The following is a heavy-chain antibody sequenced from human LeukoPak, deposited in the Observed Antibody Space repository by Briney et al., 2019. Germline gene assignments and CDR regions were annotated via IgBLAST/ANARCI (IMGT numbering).Heavy chain of an antibody. J-gene: IGHJ4*02. CDR2: IYYSGST. V-gene: IGHV4-59*02. CDR1: GGSVSSFY. Sequence: PSETLSLTCTVSGGSVSSFYWSWIRQPPGKGLEWIGHIYYSGSTSYNPSLKSRLTISADTSKNQFSLKLSSVTAADTAVYYCARGGSTAFDYWGQGTLVTVAS. CDR3: ARGGSTAFDY. D-gene: IGHD1-26*01.